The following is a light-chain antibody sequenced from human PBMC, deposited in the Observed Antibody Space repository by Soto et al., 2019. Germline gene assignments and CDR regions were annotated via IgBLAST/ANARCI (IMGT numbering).Light chain of an antibody. V-gene: IGKV1-39*01. CDR1: QSISNH. CDR3: QQSYSSPPT. J-gene: IGKJ1*01. Sequence: DIPLNQSQCSLSASVEERVVLTWRASQSISNHLNWYQQKPGKAPKLLIFAASSLQSGVPSRFSGSRSGPDFTLTISSLQPEDFATYYCQQSYSSPPTFGQGTKVDIK. CDR2: AAS.